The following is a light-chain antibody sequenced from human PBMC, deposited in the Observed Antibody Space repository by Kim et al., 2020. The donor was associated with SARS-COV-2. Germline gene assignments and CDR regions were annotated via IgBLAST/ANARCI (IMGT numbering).Light chain of an antibody. CDR3: QQANSFPPWT. Sequence: IQLTQSPSSVSASVGDRVTITCRASQDINTRLGWYQQKPGKAPKLLIYGASNLQSGVPSRFSGSGSGTDFTLTISRLQPDDCATYYCQQANSFPPWTFGQGTKLEI. CDR2: GAS. CDR1: QDINTR. V-gene: IGKV1-12*01. J-gene: IGKJ1*01.